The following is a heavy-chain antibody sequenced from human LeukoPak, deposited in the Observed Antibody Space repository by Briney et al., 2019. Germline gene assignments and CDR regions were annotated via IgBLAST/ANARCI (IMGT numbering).Heavy chain of an antibody. CDR1: GYSISSGYY. V-gene: IGHV4-38-2*01. J-gene: IGHJ4*02. CDR3: ARRLVVLQGFDY. CDR2: IYHSGST. Sequence: SETLSLTCAVSGYSISSGYYWGWSRQPPGKGVWWRWSIYHSGSTYYNPSLQSRVTISVDTSKKQFSLKLSSVTAADTAVYYCARRLVVLQGFDYWGQGTLVTVSS. D-gene: IGHD3-16*02.